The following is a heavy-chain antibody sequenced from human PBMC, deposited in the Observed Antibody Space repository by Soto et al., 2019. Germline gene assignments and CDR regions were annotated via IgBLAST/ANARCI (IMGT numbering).Heavy chain of an antibody. J-gene: IGHJ3*02. Sequence: GGSLRLSCAASGFSVSSNYMSWVRQAPGKGLEWVSVIYSGGSTYYADSAKGRFTISRDNSKNTLYLQMNSLRAEDTAVYYCARTKVESGAVDAFDIWGQGTMVTVTS. CDR1: GFSVSSNY. D-gene: IGHD3-3*01. V-gene: IGHV3-53*01. CDR2: IYSGGST. CDR3: ARTKVESGAVDAFDI.